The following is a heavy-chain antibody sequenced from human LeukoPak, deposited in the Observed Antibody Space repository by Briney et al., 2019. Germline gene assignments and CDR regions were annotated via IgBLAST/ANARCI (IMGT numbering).Heavy chain of an antibody. CDR3: ARDYYCSSTSCYDNYYYYMDV. Sequence: EASVKVSCKASGYTFTGYYMHWVRQAPGQGLEWMGWINPNSGGTNYAQKFQGRVTMTRDTSISTAYMELSRLRSDDTAVYYCARDYYCSSTSCYDNYYYYMDVWGKGTTVTISS. CDR2: INPNSGGT. CDR1: GYTFTGYY. J-gene: IGHJ6*03. D-gene: IGHD2-2*01. V-gene: IGHV1-2*02.